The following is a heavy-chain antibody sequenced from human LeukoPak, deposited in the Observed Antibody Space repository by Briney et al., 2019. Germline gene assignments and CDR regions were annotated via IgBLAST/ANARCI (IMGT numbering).Heavy chain of an antibody. CDR2: ISSSGTTI. CDR1: GFTFRTSG. J-gene: IGHJ4*02. V-gene: IGHV3-48*01. Sequence: GGSLRLSCAASGFTFRTSGMNWVRQAPGKGLEWVSYISSSGTTISYAQSVKGRFTITRDNAQNSLTLHMNSLRAEDTALYYCAKLGHTSGYYARHSDYWGQGTLVTVSS. D-gene: IGHD3-22*01. CDR3: AKLGHTSGYYARHSDY.